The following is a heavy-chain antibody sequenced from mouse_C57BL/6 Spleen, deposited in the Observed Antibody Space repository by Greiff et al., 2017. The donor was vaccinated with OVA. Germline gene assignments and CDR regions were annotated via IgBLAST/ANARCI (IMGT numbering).Heavy chain of an antibody. D-gene: IGHD1-1*01. CDR2: IYPSDSET. CDR1: GYTFTSYR. J-gene: IGHJ2*01. V-gene: IGHV1-61*01. CDR3: ASLSYYYGSSPYYFDY. Sequence: QVQLQQPGAELVRPGSSVKLSCKASGYTFTSYRMDWVKQRPGQGLEWIGNIYPSDSETHYNQKFKDKATLTVDKSSSTAYMNIRSLPAADSSVFYCASLSYYYGSSPYYFDYWGQGTTLTVSA.